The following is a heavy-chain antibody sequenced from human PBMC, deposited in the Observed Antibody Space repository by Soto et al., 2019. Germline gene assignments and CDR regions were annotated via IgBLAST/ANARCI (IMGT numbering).Heavy chain of an antibody. J-gene: IGHJ4*02. CDR2: ITPKSGTT. CDR3: AAHQPPIRFLECVSFPFDH. V-gene: IGHV1-69*13. Sequence: SVNVSCKASGGTFSSNAISWVRQAAGQGLEWMGGITPKSGTTFYAQKFQGRVTITADESTSTAYMELPSLTSEDTAVYYCAAHQPPIRFLECVSFPFDHWGQGTLVTVSS. CDR1: GGTFSSNA. D-gene: IGHD3-3*01.